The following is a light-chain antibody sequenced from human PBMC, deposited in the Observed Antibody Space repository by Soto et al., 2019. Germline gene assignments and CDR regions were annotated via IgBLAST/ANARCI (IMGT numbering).Light chain of an antibody. Sequence: IQLTQSPSSLSASEGDRVTITCQASRGISSYLGWYQQKPGKAPERLIYEASVLQSGVPSRFSGSGSGTEFTLTVSSLQPEDFATYYCVQHYSYPLTFGGGTKVDIK. CDR3: VQHYSYPLT. CDR1: RGISSY. CDR2: EAS. V-gene: IGKV1-17*01. J-gene: IGKJ4*01.